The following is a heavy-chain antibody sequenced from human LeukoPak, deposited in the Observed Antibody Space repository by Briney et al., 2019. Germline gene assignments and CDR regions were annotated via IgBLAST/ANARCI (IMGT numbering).Heavy chain of an antibody. Sequence: PGGSLRLSCTASGFTFSDYYMSWIRQAPGKGLEWLSYISSSGSTIYYADSVKGRYTISRDNAKNSLYLQMNSLRAEDTAVYYCARATIAVAEHFDYWGQGTLVTVSS. J-gene: IGHJ4*02. CDR2: ISSSGSTI. CDR3: ARATIAVAEHFDY. V-gene: IGHV3-11*04. CDR1: GFTFSDYY. D-gene: IGHD6-19*01.